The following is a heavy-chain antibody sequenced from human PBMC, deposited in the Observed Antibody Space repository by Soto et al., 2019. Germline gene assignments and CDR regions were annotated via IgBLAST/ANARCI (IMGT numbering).Heavy chain of an antibody. CDR2: VHYGGST. J-gene: IGHJ4*02. D-gene: IGHD6-6*01. V-gene: IGHV4-59*11. CDR3: ARRDYSTSSLGPFDY. Sequence: QVQLQESGPGLVKPSETLSLTCVVSGGSISSHYWSWIRQPPGSGLEWIGFVHYGGSTNYSPSLKSRVTMSIDTSKNQFSLNLSAVTAADTAFYFCARRDYSTSSLGPFDYWGQGILVTVSS. CDR1: GGSISSHY.